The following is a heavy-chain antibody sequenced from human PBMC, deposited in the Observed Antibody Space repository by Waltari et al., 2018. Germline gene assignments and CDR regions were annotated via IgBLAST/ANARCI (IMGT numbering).Heavy chain of an antibody. CDR2: VSASGGAT. V-gene: IGHV3-23*01. J-gene: IGHJ4*02. CDR3: TKGIDH. Sequence: EVQLLESGGALVQPGGYVRLSCAASGFPFSNYAMNWVRQAPGKWLEWVSGVSASGGATYYTVSVKGRFTVSRDNAKNTLYLQMNSLRVEDTAFYYCTKGIDHWGQGTLVTVSS. CDR1: GFPFSNYA.